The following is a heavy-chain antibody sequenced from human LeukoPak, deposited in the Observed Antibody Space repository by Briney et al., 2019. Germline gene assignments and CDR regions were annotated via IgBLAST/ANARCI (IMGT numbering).Heavy chain of an antibody. CDR1: GFTFSNYA. V-gene: IGHV3-30-3*01. CDR2: ISYDGGNK. CDR3: ARDDYGDSAFDS. J-gene: IGHJ4*02. Sequence: GRSLRLSCVTSGFTFSNYAMHWVRQAPGKGLEWVALISYDGGNKYYADSVKGRFTISRDNSKNTLYLQMNSLRAEDTAVYYCARDDYGDSAFDSWGQGTLVTVSS. D-gene: IGHD4-17*01.